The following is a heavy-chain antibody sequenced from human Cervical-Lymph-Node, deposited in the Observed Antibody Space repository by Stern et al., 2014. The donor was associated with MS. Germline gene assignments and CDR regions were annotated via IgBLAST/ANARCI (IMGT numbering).Heavy chain of an antibody. V-gene: IGHV5-10-1*01. Sequence: EVQLVESGAEVKKPGESLRISCKGSGYSLTSYWISWVRQMPGKGLEWMGRINPTDSYTNYSPSFQGHVTISTDKSINTAYLQWSSLKASDTAMYYCARLSSRPHYGMDVWGQGTPVTVSS. J-gene: IGHJ6*02. CDR2: INPTDSYT. D-gene: IGHD2/OR15-2a*01. CDR3: ARLSSRPHYGMDV. CDR1: GYSLTSYW.